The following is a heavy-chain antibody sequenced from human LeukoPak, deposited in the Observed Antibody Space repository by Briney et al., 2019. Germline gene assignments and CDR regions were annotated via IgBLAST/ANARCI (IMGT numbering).Heavy chain of an antibody. V-gene: IGHV5-51*01. CDR1: GYSFATYW. Sequence: GESLKISCKRSGYSFATYWIGWVRQMPGKGLEWMGILHPAESDTRYSPSFQGQVTISADKSISTAYLQWSSLKAPDTAMYYCEAQVSSDSYWGQGIVVTVSS. D-gene: IGHD3-22*01. CDR2: LHPAESDT. J-gene: IGHJ4*02. CDR3: EAQVSSDSY.